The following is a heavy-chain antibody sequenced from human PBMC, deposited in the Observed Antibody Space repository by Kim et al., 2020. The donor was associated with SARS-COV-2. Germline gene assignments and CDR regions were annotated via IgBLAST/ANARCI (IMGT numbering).Heavy chain of an antibody. D-gene: IGHD3-22*01. CDR3: AREDYYDSSDNAFDI. Sequence: KFQGRGTMHRDTSTSTVYMELSSLRSEDTAVYYCAREDYYDSSDNAFDIWGQGTMVTVSS. V-gene: IGHV1-46*01. J-gene: IGHJ3*02.